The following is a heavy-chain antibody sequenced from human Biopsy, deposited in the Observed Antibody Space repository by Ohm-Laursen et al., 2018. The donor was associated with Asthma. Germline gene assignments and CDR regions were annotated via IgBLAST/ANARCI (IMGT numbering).Heavy chain of an antibody. CDR3: ARGDSSGWSHYYFDY. V-gene: IGHV3-53*01. J-gene: IGHJ4*02. CDR2: IYSGGTS. D-gene: IGHD6-19*01. Sequence: SLRLSCAAPGFTVSRDHMFWVRQAPGKGLEWVSVIYSGGTSHTADSVRGRFTISRDFSKNTLHLQMHSLRVEGTAVYYCARGDSSGWSHYYFDYWGQGTLVTVSS. CDR1: GFTVSRDH.